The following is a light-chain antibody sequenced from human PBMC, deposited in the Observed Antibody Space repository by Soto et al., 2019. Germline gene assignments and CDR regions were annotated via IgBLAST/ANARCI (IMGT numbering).Light chain of an antibody. CDR1: QSVSGDY. Sequence: EILMTQSPATLSVSPGEGATLSWGGSQSVSGDYLAWYQSKPGQAPRLLIHGASSRATGIPDRFSGSGSGTDFTLTISSLKPEDFATYYCQQSYSTSWTFGQGTQVDIK. J-gene: IGKJ1*01. CDR2: GAS. V-gene: IGKV3D-20*02. CDR3: QQSYSTSWT.